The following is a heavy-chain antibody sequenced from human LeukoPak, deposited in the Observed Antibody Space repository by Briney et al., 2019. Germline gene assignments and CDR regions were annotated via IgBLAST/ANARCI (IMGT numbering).Heavy chain of an antibody. Sequence: GGSLRLSCAASGFTFSSYWMHWVREVPGKGPVWVSRINGDGSSTSYADSVKGRFTISRDNAKNTLYLQMNSLRVEDTAVYYCVSFYETYWGRGTLVTVSS. CDR3: VSFYETY. CDR2: INGDGSST. D-gene: IGHD2/OR15-2a*01. V-gene: IGHV3-74*01. CDR1: GFTFSSYW. J-gene: IGHJ4*02.